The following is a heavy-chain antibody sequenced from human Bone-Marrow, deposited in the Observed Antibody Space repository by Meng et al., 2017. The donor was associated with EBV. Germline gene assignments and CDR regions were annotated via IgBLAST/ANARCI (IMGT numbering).Heavy chain of an antibody. V-gene: IGHV1-69*06. CDR1: GDIFTNLS. D-gene: IGHD6-19*01. CDR3: ARDGIAVPGGSNWFDP. J-gene: IGHJ5*02. CDR2: FLPILGAA. Sequence: QVQLVQSGAEVKKPGSSGKVSCKASGDIFTNLSFTWVRQVPGKGLEWMGGFLPILGAANYAQKFQGRLTITADKSTTTAFMELRSLRVDDTAVYFCARDGIAVPGGSNWFDPWGQGTLVTVSS.